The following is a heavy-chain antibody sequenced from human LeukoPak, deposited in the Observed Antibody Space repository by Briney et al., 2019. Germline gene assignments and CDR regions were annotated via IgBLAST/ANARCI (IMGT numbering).Heavy chain of an antibody. CDR2: ISGSGGST. J-gene: IGHJ5*02. D-gene: IGHD6-19*01. CDR1: GFTFSSYA. CDR3: AKDRYIAVAGKGVEKYNWFDP. Sequence: GGSLRLSCAASGFTFSSYAMSWVRQAPGKGLEWVSAISGSGGSTYYADSVKGRLTISRDNSKNTLYLQMNSLRAEDTAVYYCAKDRYIAVAGKGVEKYNWFDPWGQGTLVTVSS. V-gene: IGHV3-23*01.